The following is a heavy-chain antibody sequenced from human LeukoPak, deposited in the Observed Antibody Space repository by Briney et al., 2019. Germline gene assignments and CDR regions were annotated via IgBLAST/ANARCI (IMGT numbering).Heavy chain of an antibody. Sequence: ASVKVSCKASGYTFSNYGFNWVRQAPGQGLEWMGWISTYNGNTLYAQKFQGRVTMTTGTTTTTAYVELRSLISDGTAVDYCARIGCSITSCYGNSVDPWGQGTLVTVSS. CDR2: ISTYNGNT. CDR1: GYTFSNYG. J-gene: IGHJ5*02. V-gene: IGHV1-18*01. CDR3: ARIGCSITSCYGNSVDP. D-gene: IGHD2-2*01.